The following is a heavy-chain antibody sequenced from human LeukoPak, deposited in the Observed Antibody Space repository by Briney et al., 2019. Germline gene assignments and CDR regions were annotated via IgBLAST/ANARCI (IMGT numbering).Heavy chain of an antibody. CDR3: AGYNCSSTTCYTGGFDY. CDR1: GFTFSSYA. Sequence: GGSLRLSCAASGFTFSSYALSWVRQAPGKGLEWVSAISGSGGSTYYADSVKGRFTISRDNSKNTLYLQMNSLRAEDTAVYYCAGYNCSSTTCYTGGFDYWGQGTLVTVSS. V-gene: IGHV3-23*01. J-gene: IGHJ4*02. CDR2: ISGSGGST. D-gene: IGHD2-2*02.